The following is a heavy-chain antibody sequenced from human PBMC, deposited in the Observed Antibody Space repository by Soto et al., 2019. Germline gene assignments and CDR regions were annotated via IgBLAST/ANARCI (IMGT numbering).Heavy chain of an antibody. D-gene: IGHD3-16*02. V-gene: IGHV5-51*01. CDR1: GYRFTSQW. CDR3: AVELSTAFDV. J-gene: IGHJ3*01. CDR2: IYPSDSDT. Sequence: GESLKISCKVSGYRFTSQWIGWVRQRPGKGLERMGIIYPSDSDTRYSPSFQGQVTISADKSISTAYLQWSSLRASDTAMYYCAVELSTAFDVWGQGTLVTVSS.